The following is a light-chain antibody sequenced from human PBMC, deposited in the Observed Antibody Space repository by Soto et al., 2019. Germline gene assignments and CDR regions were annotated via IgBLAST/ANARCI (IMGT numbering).Light chain of an antibody. CDR1: QSIRYW. J-gene: IGKJ1*01. V-gene: IGKV1-5*03. Sequence: DIQMTKSPSTLSASVVDRVTINCRASQSIRYWLAWFQQKAGKVPKLLMYEASRLESGVPSRISGSGSGTEGTITISSLKTDDVATYYCQQSTSYPWTFGQGTKVDIK. CDR2: EAS. CDR3: QQSTSYPWT.